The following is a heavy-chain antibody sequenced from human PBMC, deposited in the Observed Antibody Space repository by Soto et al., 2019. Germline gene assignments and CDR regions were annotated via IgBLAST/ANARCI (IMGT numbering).Heavy chain of an antibody. CDR2: ISGSGGST. D-gene: IGHD5-12*01. CDR1: GFTFSSYA. V-gene: IGHV3-23*01. Sequence: SGGSLRLSCAASGFTFSSYAMSWVRQAPGKGLGWVSAISGSGGSTYYADSVKGRFTISRDNSKNTLYLQMNSLRAEDTAVYYCAKGQGGYDSHLDYWGQGTLVTVSS. J-gene: IGHJ4*02. CDR3: AKGQGGYDSHLDY.